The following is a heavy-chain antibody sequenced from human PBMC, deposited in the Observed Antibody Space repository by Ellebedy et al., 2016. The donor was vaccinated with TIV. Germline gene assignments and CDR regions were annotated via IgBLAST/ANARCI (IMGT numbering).Heavy chain of an antibody. V-gene: IGHV4-39*01. D-gene: IGHD1-26*01. CDR1: GGSISSSSYY. J-gene: IGHJ6*03. Sequence: SETLSLXCTVSGGSISSSSYYWGWIRQPPGKGLEWIGSIYYSGSTYYNPSLKSRVTISVDTSKNQFSLKLSSVTAADTAVYYCARLRYDGARGYYYMDVWGKGTTVTVSS. CDR3: ARLRYDGARGYYYMDV. CDR2: IYYSGST.